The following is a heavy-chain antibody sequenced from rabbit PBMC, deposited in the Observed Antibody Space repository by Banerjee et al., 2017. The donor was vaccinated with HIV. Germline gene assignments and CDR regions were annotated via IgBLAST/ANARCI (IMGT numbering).Heavy chain of an antibody. V-gene: IGHV1S47*01. CDR1: GIDFSSYG. Sequence: QEQLVESGGGLVTLGGSLKLSCKASGIDFSSYGISWVRQAPGKGLEWIAYIYPDYGSTDYASWVNGRFTISLDNAQNTVFLQMTSLTAADTATYFCASFVVAGPYFNLWGQGTLVTVS. CDR2: IYPDYGST. CDR3: ASFVVAGPYFNL. J-gene: IGHJ4*01. D-gene: IGHD4-1*01.